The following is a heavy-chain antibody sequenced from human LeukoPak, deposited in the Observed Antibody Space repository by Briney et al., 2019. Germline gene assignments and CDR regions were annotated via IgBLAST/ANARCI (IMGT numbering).Heavy chain of an antibody. J-gene: IGHJ4*02. V-gene: IGHV1-8*01. CDR3: ATGSGRVWGRRFDY. CDR1: GYTFTSYD. CDR2: IYLNSGNT. D-gene: IGHD3-10*01. Sequence: ASVKVSCKASGYTFTSYDINEVRQATGQGVEWMGWIYLNSGNTGYAQNFQGRVTMTRSSSISTAYMELSSLRSEDTAVYYCATGSGRVWGRRFDYWGQGTLVTVSS.